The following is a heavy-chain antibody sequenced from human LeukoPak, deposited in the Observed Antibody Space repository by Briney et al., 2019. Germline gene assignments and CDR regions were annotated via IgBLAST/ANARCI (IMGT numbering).Heavy chain of an antibody. CDR1: GYSFTTYW. CDR3: ARLPGYCTSASCSYYFDD. D-gene: IGHD2-2*01. J-gene: IGHJ4*02. CDR2: IDPGDSDT. V-gene: IGHV5-51*01. Sequence: GESLKISWKGSGYSFTTYWIGWVRQMPGKGLEWMGIIDPGDSDTRYRPSFQGQVTISADKSISTAYLQWSSLKASDTAMYYCARLPGYCTSASCSYYFDDWGQGTLVTVSS.